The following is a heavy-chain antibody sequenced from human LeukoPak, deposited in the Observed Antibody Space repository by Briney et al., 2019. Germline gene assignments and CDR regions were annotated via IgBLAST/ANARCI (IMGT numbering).Heavy chain of an antibody. D-gene: IGHD6-13*01. J-gene: IGHJ4*02. CDR1: GGSFSGYY. V-gene: IGHV4-34*01. Sequence: SETLSLTCAVYGGSFSGYYWSWIRQPPGKGLEWIGEINHSGSTNYNPSLKSRATISVETSKNQFSLKLSSVTAADTAVYYCARVLYSSSWYYFDYWGQGTLVTVSS. CDR3: ARVLYSSSWYYFDY. CDR2: INHSGST.